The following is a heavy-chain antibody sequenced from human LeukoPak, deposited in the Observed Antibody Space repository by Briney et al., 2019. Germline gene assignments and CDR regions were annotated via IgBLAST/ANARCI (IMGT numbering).Heavy chain of an antibody. D-gene: IGHD6-13*01. Sequence: SETLSLTCAVSGGSISSGGYYWSWIRQHPGKGLEWIGYIYYSGSTYYNPSLKSRVTISVDTSKNQFSLKLSSVTAADTAVYYCARSIAAAGTLYAFDIWGQGTMVTVSS. CDR3: ARSIAAAGTLYAFDI. V-gene: IGHV4-31*11. J-gene: IGHJ3*02. CDR1: GGSISSGGYY. CDR2: IYYSGST.